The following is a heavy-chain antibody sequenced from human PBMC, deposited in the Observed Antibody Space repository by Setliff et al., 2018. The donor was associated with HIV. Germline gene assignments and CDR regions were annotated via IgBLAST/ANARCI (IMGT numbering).Heavy chain of an antibody. V-gene: IGHV1-69*13. CDR3: AARGAGSFDY. CDR1: GGTFSSYA. Sequence: ASVKVSCKASGGTFSSYAISWVRQAPGQGLEWMGGIIPILGTANYAQNLQGRVTITVDESTSTAYMELSSLRSEDTAVYYCAARGAGSFDYWGQGTLVTVSS. D-gene: IGHD6-19*01. J-gene: IGHJ4*02. CDR2: IIPILGTA.